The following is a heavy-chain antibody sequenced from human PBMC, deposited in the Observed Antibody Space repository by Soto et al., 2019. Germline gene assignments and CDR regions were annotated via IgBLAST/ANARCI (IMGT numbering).Heavy chain of an antibody. CDR1: GFTVSSNY. CDR2: IYSGGST. D-gene: IGHD6-13*01. CDR3: ARGDSSSGTAPYGMDV. Sequence: LRLSCAASGFTVSSNYMSWVRQAPGKGLEWVSVIYSGGSTYYADSVKGRFTISRDNSKNTLYLQMNSLRAEDTAVYYCARGDSSSGTAPYGMDVWGQGTTVTVSS. V-gene: IGHV3-53*01. J-gene: IGHJ6*02.